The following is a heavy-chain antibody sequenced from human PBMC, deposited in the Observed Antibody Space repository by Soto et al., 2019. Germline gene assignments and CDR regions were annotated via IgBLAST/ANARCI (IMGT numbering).Heavy chain of an antibody. V-gene: IGHV1-24*01. CDR3: ATVLRFAMVRGVIIRSDWFDP. CDR2: FDPEDGET. CDR1: GYTLTELS. Sequence: ASVKVSCKVSGYTLTELSMHWVRQAPGKGLEWMGGFDPEDGETIYAQKIQGRVTMTEDTSTDTAYMELSSLRSEYTAVYYCATVLRFAMVRGVIIRSDWFDPWGQGTLVTVSS. D-gene: IGHD3-10*01. J-gene: IGHJ5*02.